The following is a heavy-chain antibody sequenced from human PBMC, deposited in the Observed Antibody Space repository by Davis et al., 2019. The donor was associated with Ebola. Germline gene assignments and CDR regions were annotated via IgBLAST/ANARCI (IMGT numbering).Heavy chain of an antibody. CDR2: ISYDGSNK. CDR3: AKDSFLGIAAPLDY. CDR1: GFTFSSYG. V-gene: IGHV3-30*18. J-gene: IGHJ4*02. D-gene: IGHD6-6*01. Sequence: GEPLKISCAAPGFTFSSYGMHWVRQAPGKGLEWVAVISYDGSNKYYADSVKGRFTISRDNSKNTLYLQMNSLRAEDTAVYYCAKDSFLGIAAPLDYWGQGTLVTVSS.